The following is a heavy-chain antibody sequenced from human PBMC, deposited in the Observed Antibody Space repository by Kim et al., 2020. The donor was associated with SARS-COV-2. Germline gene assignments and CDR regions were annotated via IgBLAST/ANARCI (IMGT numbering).Heavy chain of an antibody. D-gene: IGHD3-3*01. J-gene: IGHJ3*02. V-gene: IGHV5-51*01. CDR3: ARLSGSGADDAFDI. CDR2: IYPGDSDP. CDR1: GYRFTRYW. Sequence: GESLKISCKGSGYRFTRYWIGWVRQMPGKGLEWMGIIYPGDSDPRYSPSFQGQVTISADKSISTAYLQCSSLKASDTAMYYCARLSGSGADDAFDIWGQGTMVTVSS.